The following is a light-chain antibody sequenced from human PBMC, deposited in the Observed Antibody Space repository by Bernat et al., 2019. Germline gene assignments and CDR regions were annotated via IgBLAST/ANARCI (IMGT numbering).Light chain of an antibody. V-gene: IGKV1-39*01. J-gene: IGKJ4*01. Sequence: DIQMTQSPSSLSASVGDRVTITCRASQSTSSSFNWYQQKPAKAPKLLIYAASSLQSGVPSRFSGRRSETAFTLTISSLQPEDFGTYYYQRSDSSPGAVGGGTKMGIK. CDR1: QSTSSS. CDR2: AAS. CDR3: QRSDSSPGA.